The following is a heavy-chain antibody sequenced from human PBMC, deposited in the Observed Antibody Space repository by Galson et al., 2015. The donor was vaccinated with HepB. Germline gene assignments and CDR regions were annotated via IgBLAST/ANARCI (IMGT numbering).Heavy chain of an antibody. J-gene: IGHJ4*02. Sequence: SLRLSCAASGFTFSNYGMHWVRQAPGKGLEWVAVISNDGNNKNYADSVKGRFTISRDNSKNTLYLQMNGLRPEDTAVYYCAKDQGYCNSASCYTGDYWGQGTLVTVSS. V-gene: IGHV3-30*18. CDR1: GFTFSNYG. D-gene: IGHD2-2*02. CDR3: AKDQGYCNSASCYTGDY. CDR2: ISNDGNNK.